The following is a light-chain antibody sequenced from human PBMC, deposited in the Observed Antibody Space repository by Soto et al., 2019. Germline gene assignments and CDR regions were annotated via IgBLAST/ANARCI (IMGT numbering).Light chain of an antibody. V-gene: IGKV3-20*01. CDR1: HYIYSN. J-gene: IGKJ1*01. CDR3: HQFGYSPRT. Sequence: QTPATLSVSPGERATLSCTASHYIYSNVAWFQQRPGQAPRLLIFATSRRATDIPDRFSGSGSGTDFTLAIRRLEPEDFAVYYCHQFGYSPRTFGQGTKVDIK. CDR2: ATS.